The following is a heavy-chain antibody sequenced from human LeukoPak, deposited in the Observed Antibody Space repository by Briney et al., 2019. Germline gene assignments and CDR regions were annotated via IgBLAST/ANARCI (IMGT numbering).Heavy chain of an antibody. D-gene: IGHD2-15*01. CDR1: GASISSAGYS. V-gene: IGHV4-30-2*01. J-gene: IGHJ1*01. CDR3: ARLGSYVYFSDN. Sequence: PSQTLSLACAVSGASISSAGYSWSWIRQPPGKGLEWIGYIYHSGSTYYNSSLKSRVTISVDRSKNQFSLKLTSVTAADTAVYYCARLGSYVYFSDNWGGGTVDSVSS. CDR2: IYHSGST.